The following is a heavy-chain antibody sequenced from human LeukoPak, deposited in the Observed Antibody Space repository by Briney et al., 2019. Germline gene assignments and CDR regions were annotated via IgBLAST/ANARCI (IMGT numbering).Heavy chain of an antibody. CDR3: ARDHKYYDSSGEPDY. CDR2: ISSSSSYI. J-gene: IGHJ4*02. D-gene: IGHD3-22*01. CDR1: GFTFSSYS. Sequence: GGSLRLSCAASGFTFSSYSMNWVRQAPGKGLEWVSAISSSSSYIYYADSVKGRFTISRDNAKNSLYLQMNSLRAEDTAVYYCARDHKYYDSSGEPDYWGQGTLVTVSS. V-gene: IGHV3-21*01.